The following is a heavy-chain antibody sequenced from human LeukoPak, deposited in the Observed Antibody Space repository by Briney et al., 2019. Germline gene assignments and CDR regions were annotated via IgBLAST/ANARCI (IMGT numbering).Heavy chain of an antibody. V-gene: IGHV1-69*04. J-gene: IGHJ5*02. D-gene: IGHD2-2*01. CDR3: ARDLEAVVVVPAAYTPFDP. CDR1: GGTYSSYT. CDR2: IIPILGIA. Sequence: SVKVSCKASGGTYSSYTISWVRQAPGQGLEWMGRIIPILGIANYAQKFQGRVTITADKSTSTAYMELSSLRSEDTAVYYCARDLEAVVVVPAAYTPFDPWGQGTLVTVSS.